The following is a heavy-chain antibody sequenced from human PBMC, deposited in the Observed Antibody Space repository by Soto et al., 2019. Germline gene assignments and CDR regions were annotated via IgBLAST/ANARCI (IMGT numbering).Heavy chain of an antibody. CDR3: AKDLVAVAGSFDY. CDR2: ISWNSGSI. D-gene: IGHD6-19*01. CDR1: GFTFDDYA. V-gene: IGHV3-9*01. J-gene: IGHJ4*02. Sequence: EVQLVESGGGLVQTGRSLRLSCAASGFTFDDYAMHWVRQAPGKGLEWVSGISWNSGSIGYADSVKGRFTISRDNAKNSLYLQMNSLRAEDTALYYCAKDLVAVAGSFDYWGQGTLVTVSS.